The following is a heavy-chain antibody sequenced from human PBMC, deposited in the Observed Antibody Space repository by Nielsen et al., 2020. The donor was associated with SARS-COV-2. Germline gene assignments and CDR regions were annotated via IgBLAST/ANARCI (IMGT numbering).Heavy chain of an antibody. CDR3: ASLVQPDYYGMDV. J-gene: IGHJ6*02. Sequence: SLKISCAASGFTFSIYWIHWVRQAPGKGLEWVSGISWNSGNIGYADSVKGRFTISRDNAKNSLYLQMNSLRAEDTALYYCASLVQPDYYGMDVWGQGTTVTVSS. D-gene: IGHD1-14*01. CDR2: ISWNSGNI. CDR1: GFTFSIYW. V-gene: IGHV3-9*01.